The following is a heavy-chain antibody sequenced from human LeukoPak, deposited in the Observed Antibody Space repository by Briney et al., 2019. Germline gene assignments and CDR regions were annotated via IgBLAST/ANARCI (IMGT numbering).Heavy chain of an antibody. J-gene: IGHJ4*02. CDR2: IYYSGST. Sequence: SETLSLTCTVSGGSISSSSYYWGWIRQPPGRGLEWIWSIYYSGSTYYNPSLKSRVTISVDTSKNQFSLKLSSVTAADTAVYYCARDRRLDYGSGSYYNGVDYWGQGTLVTVSS. CDR3: ARDRRLDYGSGSYYNGVDY. V-gene: IGHV4-39*07. D-gene: IGHD3-10*01. CDR1: GGSISSSSYY.